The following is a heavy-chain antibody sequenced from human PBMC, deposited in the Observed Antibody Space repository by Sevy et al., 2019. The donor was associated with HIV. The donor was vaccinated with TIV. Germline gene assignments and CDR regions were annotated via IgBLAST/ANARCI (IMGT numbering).Heavy chain of an antibody. CDR2: IYSGGNK. D-gene: IGHD4-17*01. CDR3: ARAYTVTSMDV. V-gene: IGHV3-53*01. J-gene: IGHJ6*04. CDR1: GFTVSNNY. Sequence: GGSLRLSCTVSGFTVSNNYMSWVRQAPGKGLEWVSVIYSGGNKYYADSVKGRFTISRENSKNTLYLQMNSLTAEDTAIYYCARAYTVTSMDVWGKGTTVTVSS.